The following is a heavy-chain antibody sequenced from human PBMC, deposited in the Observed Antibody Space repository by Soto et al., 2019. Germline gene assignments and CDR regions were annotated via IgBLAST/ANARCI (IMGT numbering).Heavy chain of an antibody. D-gene: IGHD7-27*01. CDR1: GFTFSSYW. CDR3: ARYRGNWGSPPLSD. V-gene: IGHV3-7*03. CDR2: IKQDGSEK. Sequence: GGSLRLSCAASGFTFSSYWMSWVRQAPGKGLEWVANIKQDGSEKYYVDSVKGRFTISRDNAKNSLYLQMNSLRAEDTAVYYCARYRGNWGSPPLSDWGQGTLVTVSS. J-gene: IGHJ4*02.